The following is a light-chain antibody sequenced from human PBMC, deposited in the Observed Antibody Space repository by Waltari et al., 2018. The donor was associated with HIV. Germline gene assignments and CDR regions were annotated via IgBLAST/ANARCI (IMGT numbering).Light chain of an antibody. J-gene: IGKJ3*01. V-gene: IGKV3-20*01. CDR3: QQYGSSPRT. CDR1: QSISSSY. Sequence: PGESATLSCRASQSISSSYLAWYQQKPGQAPRLLIYGASSRATGIPDRFSGSGSGTDFTLTISRLEPEDFAVYYCQQYGSSPRTFGPGTKVDIK. CDR2: GAS.